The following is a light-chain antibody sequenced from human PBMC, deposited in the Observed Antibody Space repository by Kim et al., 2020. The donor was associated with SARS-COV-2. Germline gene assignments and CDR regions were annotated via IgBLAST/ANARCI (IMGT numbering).Light chain of an antibody. CDR1: SSDVGSYKL. V-gene: IGLV2-23*02. CDR2: DVT. CDR3: SSYANSSTYV. J-gene: IGLJ1*01. Sequence: GQSITGSCAGTSSDVGSYKLVSWYQQHPGKAPILMIYDVTRRPSGVSHRFSGSKSGSTASLTISGLQPEDEADYFCSSYANSSTYVFGSGTKVTVL.